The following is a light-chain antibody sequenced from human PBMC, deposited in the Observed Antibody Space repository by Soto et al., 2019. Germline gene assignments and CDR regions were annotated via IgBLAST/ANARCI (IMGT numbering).Light chain of an antibody. V-gene: IGLV1-40*01. J-gene: IGLJ1*01. CDR3: QSYDSSLRGV. CDR2: ANN. Sequence: QSVLTQPPSVSGAPGQRVTISCTGSNSDIGAGYDVHWYQQLPGTAPKLVIYANNNRPSGVPDRFSASKSGTSASLAFTGLQADDEADYYCQSYDSSLRGVFGTGTKVTVL. CDR1: NSDIGAGYD.